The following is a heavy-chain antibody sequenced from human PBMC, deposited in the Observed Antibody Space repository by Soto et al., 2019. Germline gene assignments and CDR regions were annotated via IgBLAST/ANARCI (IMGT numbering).Heavy chain of an antibody. J-gene: IGHJ4*02. Sequence: GGSLRLSCAASGFTFSDFYMSWIRQAPGKGLEWVSYISSGGSVTYDADSVKGRFTISRDNAKNSLYLQMNSLRAEDMAVYYCATAAGSGGDGGPLWGQGTLVTVSS. CDR2: ISSGGSVT. V-gene: IGHV3-11*01. D-gene: IGHD6-19*01. CDR3: ATAAGSGGDGGPL. CDR1: GFTFSDFY.